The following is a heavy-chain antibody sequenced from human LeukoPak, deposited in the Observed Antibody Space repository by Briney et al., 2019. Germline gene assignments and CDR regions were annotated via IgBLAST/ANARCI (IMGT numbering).Heavy chain of an antibody. Sequence: GGSLRLSCAASGFTFSRYWMHWVRQAPGKGLVWVSRINTDGSGRTYADSVKGRFTISRDNAKNTVYLEMNSLRAEDTAVYYCARPTAATSLSSSFQHWGQGTLVTVSS. CDR1: GFTFSRYW. D-gene: IGHD6-6*01. V-gene: IGHV3-74*01. J-gene: IGHJ1*01. CDR3: ARPTAATSLSSSFQH. CDR2: INTDGSGR.